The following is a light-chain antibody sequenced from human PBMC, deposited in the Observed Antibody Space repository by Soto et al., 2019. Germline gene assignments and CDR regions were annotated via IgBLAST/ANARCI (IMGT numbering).Light chain of an antibody. CDR1: QGISGW. Sequence: DIQMTQSPSSVSASVGDRVTITCRASQGISGWLAWYQQKPGKAPKLLIYAASTVETGVPSRFSGGRSGTDFTLTINNLEPEDFATYYCQTGNISQLTFGGGTKVEIK. CDR2: AAS. J-gene: IGKJ4*01. CDR3: QTGNISQLT. V-gene: IGKV1-12*01.